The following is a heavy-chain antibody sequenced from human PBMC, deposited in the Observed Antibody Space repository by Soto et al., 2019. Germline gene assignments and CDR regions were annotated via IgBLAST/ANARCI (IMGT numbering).Heavy chain of an antibody. V-gene: IGHV4-59*08. D-gene: IGHD3-9*01. CDR1: GGSISIYY. CDR3: AEGLAPSTGIED. Sequence: SETLSLTCTVSGGSISIYYWSWIRQRPGKGLEWLGYIYYSGSANYNPSLKSRVTISVDTSKNQFSLKMTSVTAADTAVYYCAEGLAPSTGIEDWGQGTLVTVS. CDR2: IYYSGSA. J-gene: IGHJ4*02.